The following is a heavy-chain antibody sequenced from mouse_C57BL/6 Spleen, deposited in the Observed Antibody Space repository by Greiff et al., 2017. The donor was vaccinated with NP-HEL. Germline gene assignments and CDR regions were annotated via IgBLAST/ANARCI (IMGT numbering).Heavy chain of an antibody. CDR1: GFTFSDYY. CDR2: ISNGGGST. V-gene: IGHV5-12*01. D-gene: IGHD2-4*01. J-gene: IGHJ4*01. Sequence: EVKLMESGGGLVQPGGSLKLSCAASGFTFSDYYMYWVRQTPEKRLEWVAYISNGGGSTYYPDTVKGRFTISRDNAKNTLYLQMSRLKSEDTAMYYCARHPYDYDGRDAMDYWGQGTSVTVSS. CDR3: ARHPYDYDGRDAMDY.